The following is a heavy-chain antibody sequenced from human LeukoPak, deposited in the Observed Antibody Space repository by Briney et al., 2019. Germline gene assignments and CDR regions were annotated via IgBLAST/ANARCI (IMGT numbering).Heavy chain of an antibody. CDR2: ISYDGSNK. V-gene: IGHV3-30*18. D-gene: IGHD3-3*01. Sequence: GGSLRLSCAASGFTFSSYGMHWVRQAPGKGLEWVAVISYDGSNKYYADSVKGRFTISRGNSKNTLYLQMNSLRAEDTAVYYCAKSYYDFWSGYHPPDYWGQGTLVTVSS. CDR3: AKSYYDFWSGYHPPDY. J-gene: IGHJ4*02. CDR1: GFTFSSYG.